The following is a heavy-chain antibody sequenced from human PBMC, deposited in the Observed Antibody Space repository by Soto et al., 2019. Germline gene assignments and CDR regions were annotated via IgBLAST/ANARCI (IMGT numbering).Heavy chain of an antibody. D-gene: IGHD1-20*01. J-gene: IGHJ4*02. CDR2: IYYSGST. CDR3: ARITKGVRRLGTQLYFDY. CDR1: GGSISSYY. V-gene: IGHV4-59*01. Sequence: SETLSLTCTVSGGSISSYYWSWIRQPPGKGLEWIGYIYYSGSTNYNPSLKSRVTISVDTSKNQFSLKLSSVTAADTAVYYCARITKGVRRLGTQLYFDYWGQGTLVTVSS.